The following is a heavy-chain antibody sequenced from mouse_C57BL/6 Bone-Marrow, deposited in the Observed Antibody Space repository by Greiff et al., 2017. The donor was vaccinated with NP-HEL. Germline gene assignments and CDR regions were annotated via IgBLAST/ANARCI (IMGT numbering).Heavy chain of an antibody. CDR3: ARQDSLTMDY. CDR1: GYAFSSSW. Sequence: QVQLQQSGPELVKPGASVKISCKASGYAFSSSWMNWVKQRPGKGLEWIGRIYPGDGDTNYNGKFKGKATLTADKSSSTAYMQLSSLTSEDSAVYFCARQDSLTMDYWGQGTSVTVSS. V-gene: IGHV1-82*01. CDR2: IYPGDGDT. J-gene: IGHJ4*01.